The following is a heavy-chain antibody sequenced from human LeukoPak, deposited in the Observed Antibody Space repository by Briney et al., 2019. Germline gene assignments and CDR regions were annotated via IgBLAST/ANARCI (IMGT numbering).Heavy chain of an antibody. CDR2: IYYSGST. CDR3: ATSGGSGSYYHFDY. Sequence: SETLSLTCSVSGGSISSYFWSWIRQPPGKGLEWIGYIYYSGSTHYNPSLKSRVTISVDTSKNQFSLKLSSVTAADTAVYYCATSGGSGSYYHFDYWGQGTLVTVSS. J-gene: IGHJ4*02. D-gene: IGHD3-10*01. CDR1: GGSISSYF. V-gene: IGHV4-59*08.